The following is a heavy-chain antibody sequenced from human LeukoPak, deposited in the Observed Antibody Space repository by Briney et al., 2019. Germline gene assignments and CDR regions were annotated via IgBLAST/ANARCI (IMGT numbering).Heavy chain of an antibody. Sequence: GGSLRLSCAASGFTFSNYAMYWVRQAPGMGLEYVSAISSNGGSTYYANSVKGRFTISRDNAKNSVYLQMNSLRVEDTAMYYCVRGRGWFDPWGQGTLVTVSS. CDR1: GFTFSNYA. CDR2: ISSNGGST. V-gene: IGHV3-64*01. J-gene: IGHJ5*02. CDR3: VRGRGWFDP.